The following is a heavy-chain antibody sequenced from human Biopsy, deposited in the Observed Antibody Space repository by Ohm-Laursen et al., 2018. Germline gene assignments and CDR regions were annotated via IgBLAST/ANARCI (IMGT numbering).Heavy chain of an antibody. J-gene: IGHJ6*02. CDR1: GGSISSDY. CDR3: ARATNSTGWPYYYFYGMDV. V-gene: IGHV4-59*01. CDR2: IYYSGST. Sequence: GTLSLTCTVSGGSISSDYWSWIRQTPGKGLEWIGYIYYSGSTNYNPSLKSRVTISVDTSKNQFSLRLNSVTTADTAVYYCARATNSTGWPYYYFYGMDVWGQGTTATVSS. D-gene: IGHD2/OR15-2a*01.